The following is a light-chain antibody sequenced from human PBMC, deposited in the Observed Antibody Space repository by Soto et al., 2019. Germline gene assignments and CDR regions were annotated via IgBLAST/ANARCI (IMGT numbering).Light chain of an antibody. Sequence: QSALTQPPSASGSLGQSVTISCTGTSSDIGDYNYVSWYQQHPGKAPKLMIYEVSKRPSGVPDRFSGSKSGNTASLTVSGLQVEDEADYYCSSFEASNNLLFGGGTKLTVL. J-gene: IGLJ2*01. V-gene: IGLV2-8*01. CDR2: EVS. CDR3: SSFEASNNLL. CDR1: SSDIGDYNY.